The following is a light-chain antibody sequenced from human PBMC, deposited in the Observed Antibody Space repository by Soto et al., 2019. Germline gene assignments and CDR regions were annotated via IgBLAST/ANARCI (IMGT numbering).Light chain of an antibody. CDR3: QQYYSFPLT. CDR2: YVS. CDR1: QSINSA. V-gene: IGKV1D-8*01. Sequence: VIRMTQSPSILSASIGDTVTITCRMSQSINSALAWYQQQPGRAPKVLIYYVSTLQSGVPSRFSGSCSGTDFSLPIIRMQSEDFATYYCQQYYSFPLTFGPGTKVNI. J-gene: IGKJ3*01.